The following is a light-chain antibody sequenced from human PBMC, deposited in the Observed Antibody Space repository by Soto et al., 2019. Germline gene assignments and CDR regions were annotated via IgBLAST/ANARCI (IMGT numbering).Light chain of an antibody. Sequence: NVLRLSHAKMCLYPGDRDTLSRRASQSVSSYSAWYQQKPGQAPRLLIYDASNRATGIPARFSGSGSGTDFTLTISSLEPEDFGVYFCHQRNKVGQGTRLEIK. CDR3: HQRNK. CDR1: QSVSSY. CDR2: DAS. J-gene: IGKJ5*01. V-gene: IGKV3-11*01.